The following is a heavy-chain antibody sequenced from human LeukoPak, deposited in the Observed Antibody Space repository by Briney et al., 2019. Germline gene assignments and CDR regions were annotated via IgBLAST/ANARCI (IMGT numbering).Heavy chain of an antibody. CDR2: IRYDGSNK. Sequence: PGGSLRLSCAASGFTFSSYGMHWVRQAPGKGLEWVAFIRYDGSNKYYADSVKGRFTISRDNSKNTLYLQMNSLRAEDTAVYYCAKDLEAANWNLEHMDVWGKGTTVTVSS. V-gene: IGHV3-30*02. J-gene: IGHJ6*03. CDR1: GFTFSSYG. CDR3: AKDLEAANWNLEHMDV. D-gene: IGHD1-1*01.